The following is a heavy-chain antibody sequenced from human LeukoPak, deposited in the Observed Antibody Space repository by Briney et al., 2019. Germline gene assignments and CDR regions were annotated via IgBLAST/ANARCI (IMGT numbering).Heavy chain of an antibody. V-gene: IGHV7-4-1*02. CDR1: GYTFTDYL. CDR2: INTNTGNP. D-gene: IGHD3-10*01. CDR3: ARRSMVQHLDV. Sequence: ASVKVSCKASGYTFTDYLMHWVRQAPGQGLEWMGWINTNTGNPTYAQGFTGRFVFSLDTSVSTAYLQISSLKAEDTAVYYCARRSMVQHLDVWGKGTTVTVSS. J-gene: IGHJ6*04.